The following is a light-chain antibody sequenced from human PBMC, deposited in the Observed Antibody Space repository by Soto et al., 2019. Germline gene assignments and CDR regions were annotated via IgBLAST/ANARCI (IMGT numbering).Light chain of an antibody. CDR3: QQPQGLT. CDR1: QSVSSY. Sequence: EIVLTQSPATLSLSPGERATLSCRASQSVSSYLAWYQQKPGQAPRLLIYDASNRATGIPARFSGSGSGSDFTLTISSPEAEDFAVYYWQQPQGLTFGGGTKVEIK. CDR2: DAS. J-gene: IGKJ4*01. V-gene: IGKV3-11*01.